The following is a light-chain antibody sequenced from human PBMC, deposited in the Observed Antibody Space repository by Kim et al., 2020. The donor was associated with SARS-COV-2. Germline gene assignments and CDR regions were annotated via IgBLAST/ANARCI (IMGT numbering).Light chain of an antibody. J-gene: IGKJ4*02. V-gene: IGKV1-39*01. CDR1: QSISTY. CDR2: AAS. CDR3: QQSHTTPLLT. Sequence: DIQMTQSPSSLAASVGDRVTIAYQASQSISTYLNWYQQKPGKAPKLLIYAASSLQSGVPSRFSGSGSWTDFTLTVSSLQPDDFATYDCQQSHTTPLLTFGVGTRLEF.